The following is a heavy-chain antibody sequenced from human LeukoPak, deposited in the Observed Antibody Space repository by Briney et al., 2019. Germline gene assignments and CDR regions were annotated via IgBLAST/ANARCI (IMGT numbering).Heavy chain of an antibody. Sequence: GGSLRLSCAASGFTFSSYGMHWVRQAPGKGLEWVAVISYDGSNKYYAHSVKGRFTISRDNSKNTLYLQMSSLRAEDTAVYYCVKWAITEVSDYWGQGTLVTVSS. V-gene: IGHV3-30*18. D-gene: IGHD3-10*01. CDR2: ISYDGSNK. CDR1: GFTFSSYG. CDR3: VKWAITEVSDY. J-gene: IGHJ4*02.